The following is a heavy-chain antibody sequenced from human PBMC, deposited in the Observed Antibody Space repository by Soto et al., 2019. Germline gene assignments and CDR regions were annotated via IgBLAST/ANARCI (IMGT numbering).Heavy chain of an antibody. Sequence: EVLLVESGGGLVQPGGSLRLSCAASGFTFSNYRMSWVRQAPGKGLEWVARIKEDGSERYYVPSVRGRFTISRDNAKNSLSLQIHILRADVTALYYCASLKVSSAGDFWGQGTLVTVSS. CDR1: GFTFSNYR. V-gene: IGHV3-7*03. CDR3: ASLKVSSAGDF. CDR2: IKEDGSER. J-gene: IGHJ4*02. D-gene: IGHD6-19*01.